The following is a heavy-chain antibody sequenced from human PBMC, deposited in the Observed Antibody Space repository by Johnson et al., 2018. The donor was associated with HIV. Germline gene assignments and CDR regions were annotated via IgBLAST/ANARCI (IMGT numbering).Heavy chain of an antibody. J-gene: IGHJ3*02. Sequence: EVQLVESGGGLVQPGGSLRLSCAASGFIVSSNYMSWVRQAPGKGLEWVSVIYSGGSTYYADSVKGRFTISRDNSKNTLYLQMNSLRAEDTAVYYCAREAYCSGGSCYDAFDIWGQGTMVTVSS. D-gene: IGHD2-15*01. V-gene: IGHV3-66*01. CDR1: GFIVSSNY. CDR2: IYSGGST. CDR3: AREAYCSGGSCYDAFDI.